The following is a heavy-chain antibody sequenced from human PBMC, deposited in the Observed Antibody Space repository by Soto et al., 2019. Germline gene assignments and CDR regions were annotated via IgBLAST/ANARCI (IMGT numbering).Heavy chain of an antibody. V-gene: IGHV3-30*03. J-gene: IGHJ4*02. CDR1: GFTFSSYG. D-gene: IGHD3-10*01. CDR3: APWFGAFDY. Sequence: QVQLVESGGGVVQPGRSLRLSCAASGFTFSSYGMHWVRQAPGKGLEWVAVISYDGSNKYYADSVKGRFTIPRDNSENTLYLQMKRLRAQDMAVYYCAPWFGAFDYWGQGTLVTVS. CDR2: ISYDGSNK.